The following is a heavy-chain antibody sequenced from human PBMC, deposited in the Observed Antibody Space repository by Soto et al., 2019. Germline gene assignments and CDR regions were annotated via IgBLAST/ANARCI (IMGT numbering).Heavy chain of an antibody. D-gene: IGHD1-26*01. Sequence: GGSLRLSCAASGFTFSSYAMSWVRQAPGKGLEWVSAISGSGGSTYYADSVKGRFTISRDNSKNTLYLQMNSLRAEDTAVYYCAKDPQGGSYFGQGYFDYWGQGTLVTVSS. CDR3: AKDPQGGSYFGQGYFDY. J-gene: IGHJ4*02. CDR2: ISGSGGST. V-gene: IGHV3-23*01. CDR1: GFTFSSYA.